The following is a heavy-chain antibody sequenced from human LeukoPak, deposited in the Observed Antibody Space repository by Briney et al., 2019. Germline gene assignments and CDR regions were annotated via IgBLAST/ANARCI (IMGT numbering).Heavy chain of an antibody. D-gene: IGHD6-13*01. V-gene: IGHV4-34*01. CDR1: GGSFSGYY. CDR3: ATTPREYSSTWYYFDY. J-gene: IGHJ4*02. Sequence: SETLSLTCAVYGGSFSGYYWSWIRQSPGKGLEWIGSIYHSGSTYYNPSLKSRVTMSVDTSKKQFSLNLSSVTAADTAVYYCATTPREYSSTWYYFDYWGQGILVTVSS. CDR2: IYHSGST.